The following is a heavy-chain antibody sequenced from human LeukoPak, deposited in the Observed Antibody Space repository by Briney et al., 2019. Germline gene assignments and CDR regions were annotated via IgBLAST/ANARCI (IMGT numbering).Heavy chain of an antibody. CDR1: GFTFSIYN. J-gene: IGHJ4*02. Sequence: ASVKVSCKAFGFTFSIYNMHWVRQAPGQGLEWMGVINPSGDTSYAQKFQGRVTMTRDTSTSTVYMEMTSLRSEDTAVYYCARDSSNWSVDYWGQGTLVTVS. CDR3: ARDSSNWSVDY. V-gene: IGHV1-46*01. D-gene: IGHD6-13*01. CDR2: INPSGDT.